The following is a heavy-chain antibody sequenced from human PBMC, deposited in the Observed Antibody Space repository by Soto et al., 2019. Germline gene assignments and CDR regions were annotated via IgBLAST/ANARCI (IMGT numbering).Heavy chain of an antibody. V-gene: IGHV4-59*01. D-gene: IGHD3-9*01. CDR1: GGSISSYY. CDR3: VCHYDILNEGYFDY. J-gene: IGHJ4*02. Sequence: SETLSLTCTVSGGSISSYYWSWIRQPPGKGLEWIGYIYYSGSTNYNPSLKSRVTISVDTSKNQFSLKLSSVTAADTAVYYCVCHYDILNEGYFDYWGQGTLVTVSS. CDR2: IYYSGST.